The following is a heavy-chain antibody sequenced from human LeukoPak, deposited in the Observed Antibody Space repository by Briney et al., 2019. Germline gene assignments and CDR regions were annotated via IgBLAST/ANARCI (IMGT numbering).Heavy chain of an antibody. V-gene: IGHV3-30-3*01. Sequence: GGSLRLSCAASGFTFSNYAMHWVRQAPGKGLEWVAVISYDGSNEYYADSVKGRFTISRDNSKNTLYLQMNSLRTEDTAVYYCARGTTAQVVVVAATFPLDYSGQGTLVTVSS. CDR3: ARGTTAQVVVVAATFPLDY. J-gene: IGHJ4*02. CDR2: ISYDGSNE. CDR1: GFTFSNYA. D-gene: IGHD2-15*01.